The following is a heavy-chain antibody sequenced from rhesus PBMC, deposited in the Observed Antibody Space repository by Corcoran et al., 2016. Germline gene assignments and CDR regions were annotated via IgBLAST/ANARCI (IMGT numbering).Heavy chain of an antibody. Sequence: QVTLKESGPALVKPTQTLTLTCTFSGFSLTTSSMAVGWLRQPPGKALEWLALIYWDDDKRYSTSLKSRLTISKDTSKNQVVLTMTNMDPVDTATYYCARGDGGSSYGYWGQGVLVTVSS. CDR3: ARGDGGSSYGY. D-gene: IGHD4-29*01. J-gene: IGHJ4*01. V-gene: IGHV2-174*01. CDR1: GFSLTTSSMA. CDR2: IYWDDDK.